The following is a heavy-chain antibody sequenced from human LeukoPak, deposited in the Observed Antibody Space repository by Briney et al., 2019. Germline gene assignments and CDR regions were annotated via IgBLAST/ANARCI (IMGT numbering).Heavy chain of an antibody. Sequence: SETLSLTCAVYGGSFSGYYWSWIRQPPGKGLEWIGEINHSGSTNYNPSLKSRVTISVDTSKNQFSPKLSSVTAADTAVYYCARGWGYSETWGQGTLVTVSS. CDR2: INHSGST. J-gene: IGHJ5*02. CDR3: ARGWGYSET. CDR1: GGSFSGYY. D-gene: IGHD5-18*01. V-gene: IGHV4-34*01.